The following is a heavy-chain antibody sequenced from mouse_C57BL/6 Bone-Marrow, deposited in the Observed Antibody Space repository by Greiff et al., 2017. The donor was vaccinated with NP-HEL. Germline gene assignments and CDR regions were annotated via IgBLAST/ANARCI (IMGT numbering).Heavy chain of an antibody. CDR2: IYPGSGST. J-gene: IGHJ1*03. Sequence: QVQLQQPGAELVKPGASVKMSCKASGYTFTSYWITWVKQRPGQGLEWIGDIYPGSGSTNYNEKFKSKATLTVDTSSSTAYMQLCSLTSGDSAVYYGASVSAMVTNWYFDDWGTGTTVTVSS. CDR1: GYTFTSYW. V-gene: IGHV1-55*01. D-gene: IGHD2-2*01. CDR3: ASVSAMVTNWYFDD.